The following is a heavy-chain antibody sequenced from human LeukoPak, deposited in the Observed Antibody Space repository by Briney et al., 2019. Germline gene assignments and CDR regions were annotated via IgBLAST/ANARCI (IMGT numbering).Heavy chain of an antibody. Sequence: ASVKVSCKASGYTFTSYYMHWVRQAPGQGLEWMGIINPSGGSTSYAQKFQGRVTMTRDTSTSTVYMELSSLRSEDTAVYYCAGATGPRASFDYWGQGTLVTVSS. V-gene: IGHV1-46*01. J-gene: IGHJ4*02. CDR2: INPSGGST. CDR3: AGATGPRASFDY. CDR1: GYTFTSYY.